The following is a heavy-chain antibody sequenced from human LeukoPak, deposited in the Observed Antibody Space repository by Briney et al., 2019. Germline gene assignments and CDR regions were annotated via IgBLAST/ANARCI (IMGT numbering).Heavy chain of an antibody. V-gene: IGHV3-23*01. J-gene: IGHJ4*02. Sequence: PGGSLRLSCAAPGFNFSSYAMTWVRQVSGKGLEWVSSITGGGGTTDYAASVKGRFTISRDNSKNTLYLQMNSLRGDDRAMYYCARAYGTNGYYQLAIDSWGQGTLVTVSS. D-gene: IGHD3-3*01. CDR1: GFNFSSYA. CDR2: ITGGGGTT. CDR3: ARAYGTNGYYQLAIDS.